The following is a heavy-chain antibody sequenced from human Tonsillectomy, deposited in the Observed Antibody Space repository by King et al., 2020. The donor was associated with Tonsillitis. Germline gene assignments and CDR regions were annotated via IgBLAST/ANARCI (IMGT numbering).Heavy chain of an antibody. CDR2: VKSDGTST. CDR1: GFTFSRHW. CDR3: ARQNSESSGYYLGAFDI. J-gene: IGHJ3*02. Sequence: VQLVESGGGLFQPGGSLRLSCAASGFTFSRHWMHWVRQAPGKGLVWVSSVKSDGTSTAYADSMKGRFTISRENAKNTLFLKMNSLRAEDTAVYYCARQNSESSGYYLGAFDIWGQGTMVTVPS. V-gene: IGHV3-74*02. D-gene: IGHD3-22*01.